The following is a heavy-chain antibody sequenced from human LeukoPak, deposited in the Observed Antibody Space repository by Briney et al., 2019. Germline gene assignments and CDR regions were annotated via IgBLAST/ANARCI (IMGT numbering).Heavy chain of an antibody. CDR3: ASAYYYDSSGYYEYYFDY. CDR1: GGSISNYY. J-gene: IGHJ4*02. CDR2: IYYSGST. V-gene: IGHV4-59*08. D-gene: IGHD3-22*01. Sequence: SETLSLTCTVSGGSISNYYWSWIRQPPGKGLEWIGYIYYSGSTNYNPSLKSRVTISVDTSKNQFSLKLSSVTAADTAVYYCASAYYYDSSGYYEYYFDYWGQGTLVTVSS.